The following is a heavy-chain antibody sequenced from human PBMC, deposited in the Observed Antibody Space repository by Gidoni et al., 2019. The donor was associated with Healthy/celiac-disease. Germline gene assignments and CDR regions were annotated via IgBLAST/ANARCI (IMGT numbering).Heavy chain of an antibody. V-gene: IGHV3-23*01. D-gene: IGHD4-17*01. Sequence: EVQLLESGGGLVQPGGSLRLSCAASGFTFSSYAIRWVRQAPGKGLEWGSAISGSGGSTYYADSVKGRFTISRDNSKNTLYLQMNSLRAEDTAVYYCAMTTVKTNWYFDLWGRGTLVTVSS. CDR3: AMTTVKTNWYFDL. CDR2: ISGSGGST. J-gene: IGHJ2*01. CDR1: GFTFSSYA.